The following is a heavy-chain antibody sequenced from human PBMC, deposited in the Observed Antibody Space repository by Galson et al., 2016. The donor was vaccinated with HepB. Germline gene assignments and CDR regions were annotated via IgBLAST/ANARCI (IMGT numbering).Heavy chain of an antibody. D-gene: IGHD7-27*01. J-gene: IGHJ6*02. CDR3: ARDIYVIGDANWGSSKYGMDV. Sequence: SLRLSCAGSGFIFSSYSMNWVRQAPGKGLEWISFIGSDRSTISYADSVKGRFTISRDNAKKSLYLQMNSLRDEDTAVYYCARDIYVIGDANWGSSKYGMDVWGQGTTVSVSS. V-gene: IGHV3-48*02. CDR2: IGSDRSTI. CDR1: GFIFSSYS.